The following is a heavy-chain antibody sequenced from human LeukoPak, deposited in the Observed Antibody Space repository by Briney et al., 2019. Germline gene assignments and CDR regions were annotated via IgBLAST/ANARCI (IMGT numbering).Heavy chain of an antibody. Sequence: SETLSLTCAVYGGSFSGYYWSWIRQPPGKGLEWIGEINHSGSTNYNPSLKSRVTISVDTSKNQFSLKLSSVTAADTAAYYCARDHDYYDNFDPWGQGTLVTVSS. CDR3: ARDHDYYDNFDP. J-gene: IGHJ5*02. CDR1: GGSFSGYY. D-gene: IGHD3-22*01. V-gene: IGHV4-34*01. CDR2: INHSGST.